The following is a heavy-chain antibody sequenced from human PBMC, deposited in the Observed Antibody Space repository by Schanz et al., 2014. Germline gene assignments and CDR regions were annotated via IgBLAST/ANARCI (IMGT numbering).Heavy chain of an antibody. V-gene: IGHV1-24*01. CDR2: FDVEDGET. D-gene: IGHD3-10*01. CDR1: GYNVSALA. J-gene: IGHJ3*01. Sequence: QVQLLQSGSEVKKPGASVKVSCEISGYNVSALAMHWVRQAPGKGLEWLGGFDVEDGETIYAQKFQGRVTMTEDTSTETAYMELSGLRSGDTAVYYCATNSPFRMVRGSNAFDAWGQGTMXTVSS. CDR3: ATNSPFRMVRGSNAFDA.